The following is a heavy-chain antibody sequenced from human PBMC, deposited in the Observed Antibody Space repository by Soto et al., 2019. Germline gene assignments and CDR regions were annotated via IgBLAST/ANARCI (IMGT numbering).Heavy chain of an antibody. J-gene: IGHJ6*02. Sequence: GGSLRLSCAASGLTFSSHAMNWVRQAPGKGLEWVSSVSGSGGSTYYADSVKGRFTISGDNSKNTLYLQVNSLRAEDTAVYYCAKEWLYGSGSFYYYYGMDVWGQGTTVTVSS. CDR3: AKEWLYGSGSFYYYYGMDV. D-gene: IGHD3-10*01. V-gene: IGHV3-23*01. CDR1: GLTFSSHA. CDR2: VSGSGGST.